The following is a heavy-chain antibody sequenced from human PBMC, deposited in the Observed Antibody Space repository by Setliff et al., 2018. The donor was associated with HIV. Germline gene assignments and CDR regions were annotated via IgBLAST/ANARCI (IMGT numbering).Heavy chain of an antibody. J-gene: IGHJ4*02. CDR3: ARRRGQKATGWYYFDF. Sequence: PSETLSLTCTVSGYPISSGYYWGWIRQPPGKGLEWIGSIYHSGNTYYNPSLKSRVSISVDTSKRQFSLKLTSVTAGDSALYYCARRRGQKATGWYYFDFWGQGALVTVSS. CDR2: IYHSGNT. V-gene: IGHV4-38-2*02. CDR1: GYPISSGYY. D-gene: IGHD6-19*01.